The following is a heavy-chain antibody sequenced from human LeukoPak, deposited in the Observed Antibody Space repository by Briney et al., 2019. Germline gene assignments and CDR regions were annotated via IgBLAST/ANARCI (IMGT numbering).Heavy chain of an antibody. V-gene: IGHV3-30*04. Sequence: PGGSLRLSCAASGFTFSTYPMYWVRQAPGKGLEWVAVISYDGSNKYYADSVKGRFTISRDNSKNTLYLQMNTLRAEDTAVYYCAKEWLGELLYAVDYWGQGTLVTVSS. CDR2: ISYDGSNK. D-gene: IGHD3-10*01. CDR3: AKEWLGELLYAVDY. CDR1: GFTFSTYP. J-gene: IGHJ4*02.